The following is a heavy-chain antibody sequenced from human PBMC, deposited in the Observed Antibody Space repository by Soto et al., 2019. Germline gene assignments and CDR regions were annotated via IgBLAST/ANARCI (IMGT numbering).Heavy chain of an antibody. D-gene: IGHD5-12*01. J-gene: IGHJ6*01. CDR1: GFTFSSYG. CDR3: AKGYDSLYGMDV. CDR2: ISYDGSNK. V-gene: IGHV3-30*18. Sequence: QVQLVESGGGVVQPGRSLRLSCAASGFTFSSYGMHWVRQAPGKGLEWVAVISYDGSNKYYADSVKGRFTISRDNSKNTLYLQMNSLRAEDTAVYYCAKGYDSLYGMDVW.